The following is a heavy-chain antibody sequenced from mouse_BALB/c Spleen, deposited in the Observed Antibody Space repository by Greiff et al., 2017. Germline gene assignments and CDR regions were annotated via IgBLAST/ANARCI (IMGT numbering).Heavy chain of an antibody. CDR1: GYTFTSYW. V-gene: IGHV1-59*01. D-gene: IGHD2-14*01. CDR3: TRSGYRYDEVDY. J-gene: IGHJ2*01. CDR2: IDPSDSYT. Sequence: QVQLKESGAELVRPGASVKMSCKASGYTFTSYWMHWVKQRPGQGLEWIGVIDPSDSYTSYNQKFKGKATLTVDTSSSTAYMQLSSLTSEDSAVYYCTRSGYRYDEVDYWGKGTTLTVSS.